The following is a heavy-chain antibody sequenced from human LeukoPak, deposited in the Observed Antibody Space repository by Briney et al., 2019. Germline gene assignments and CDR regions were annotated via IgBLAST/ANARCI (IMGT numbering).Heavy chain of an antibody. Sequence: GALRLSCAASGFTFSDYYMSWIRQAPGKGLEWVSYISSSGSTIYYADSVKGRFTISRDNAKNSLYLQMNSLRAEDTAVYYCARRRFGELLYYFDYWGQGTLVTVSS. CDR3: ARRRFGELLYYFDY. V-gene: IGHV3-11*01. CDR1: GFTFSDYY. J-gene: IGHJ4*02. CDR2: ISSSGSTI. D-gene: IGHD3-10*01.